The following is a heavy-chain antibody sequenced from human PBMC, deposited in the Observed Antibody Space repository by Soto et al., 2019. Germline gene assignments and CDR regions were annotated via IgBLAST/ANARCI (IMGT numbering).Heavy chain of an antibody. J-gene: IGHJ4*02. CDR3: VRDVGFDRRFFDS. CDR1: GGSISSGSYS. V-gene: IGHV4-30-2*01. CDR2: IYATGNT. D-gene: IGHD3-22*01. Sequence: SETLSLTCAVSGGSISSGSYSWTWIRQPRGKGLEWIGYIYATGNTYYSPSLESRVTISVDRSKNQFSLKLTSVTAADTAVYFCVRDVGFDRRFFDSWGQGTLVTVSS.